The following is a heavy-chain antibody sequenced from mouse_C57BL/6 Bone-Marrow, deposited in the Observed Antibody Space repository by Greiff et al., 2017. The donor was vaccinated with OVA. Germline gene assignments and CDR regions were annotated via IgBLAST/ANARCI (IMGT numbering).Heavy chain of an antibody. Sequence: QVQLQQPGAELVRPGSSVKLSCKASGYTFTSYWMHWVKQRPIQGLEWIGNIDPSDSETHYNQKFKDKATLTVDKSSSTAYMQLSSLTSEDSAVYYCARLGYYSAWFAYWGQGTLVTVSA. CDR2: IDPSDSET. D-gene: IGHD2-3*01. CDR1: GYTFTSYW. CDR3: ARLGYYSAWFAY. J-gene: IGHJ3*01. V-gene: IGHV1-52*01.